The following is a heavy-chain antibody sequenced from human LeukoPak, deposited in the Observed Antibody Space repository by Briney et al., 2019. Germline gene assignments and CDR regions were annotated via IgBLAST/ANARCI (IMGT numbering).Heavy chain of an antibody. CDR2: IIPIFGTA. J-gene: IGHJ6*03. CDR1: GGTFSSYA. Sequence: SVKVSCKASGGTFSSYAISWVRQAPGQGLEWMGGIIPIFGTANYAQKFQGRVTITADESTSTAYMELSSLRSEDTAVYYCARELKEMDPDDYYYYYYMDVWGKGTTVTVSS. V-gene: IGHV1-69*01. CDR3: ARELKEMDPDDYYYYYYMDV. D-gene: IGHD2-8*01.